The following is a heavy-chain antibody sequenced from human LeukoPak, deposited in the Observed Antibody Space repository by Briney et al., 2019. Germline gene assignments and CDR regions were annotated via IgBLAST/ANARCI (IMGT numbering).Heavy chain of an antibody. J-gene: IGHJ4*02. CDR3: ARDQYDTWSRRGNFDS. V-gene: IGHV3-7*03. CDR1: GFTFGKYW. CDR2: IKLDGSEK. Sequence: GGSLRLSCVASGFTFGKYWMSWVRQAPGKGLEWVANIKLDGSEKNYVDSVKGRFTISGDNTKNSLYLQMNSLRVEGTAVFYCARDQYDTWSRRGNFDSWGQGTLVIVSS. D-gene: IGHD3-3*01.